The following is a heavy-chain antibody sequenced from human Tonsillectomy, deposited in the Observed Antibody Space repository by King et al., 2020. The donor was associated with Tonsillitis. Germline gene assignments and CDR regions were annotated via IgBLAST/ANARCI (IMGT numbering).Heavy chain of an antibody. J-gene: IGHJ4*02. Sequence: QLVQSGGGVVQPGRSLRLCCAASGLTFSSYAMHWVRQAPGKGLEWVAVISNDGSNEYYADSVKGRFTISRDNSKNTLYLQMNSLGAEDTAVYYCARDDYIACVGLMGYWGQGTLVTVSS. CDR2: ISNDGSNE. D-gene: IGHD4-11*01. CDR1: GLTFSSYA. V-gene: IGHV3-30-3*01. CDR3: ARDDYIACVGLMGY.